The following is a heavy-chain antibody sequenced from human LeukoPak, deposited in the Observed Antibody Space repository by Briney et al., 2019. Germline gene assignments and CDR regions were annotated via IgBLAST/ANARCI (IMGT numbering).Heavy chain of an antibody. CDR3: ARQKCTSTSCLTKNAFDI. V-gene: IGHV4-38-2*02. J-gene: IGHJ3*02. Sequence: SETLSLTCTVSGYSISSGYYWGRIRQPPGKGLEWIGYIYTSGSTNYNPSLKSRVTISVDTSKNQFSLDLSSVTAADTAVYYCARQKCTSTSCLTKNAFDIWGQGTMVTVSS. CDR2: IYTSGST. CDR1: GYSISSGYY. D-gene: IGHD2-2*01.